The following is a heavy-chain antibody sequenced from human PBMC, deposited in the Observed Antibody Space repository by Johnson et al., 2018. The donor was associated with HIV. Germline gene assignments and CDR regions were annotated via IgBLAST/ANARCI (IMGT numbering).Heavy chain of an antibody. CDR3: ARDSGGNYGAFDI. Sequence: QVQLVESGGGVVQPGRSLRLSCAASGFTFSSYAMHWVRQAPGKGLEWVAVISYDGSNKYYADSVKGRFTISRDNSKNTVFLQMVRLRADDIGIYYCARDSGGNYGAFDIWGQGTLVTVSS. J-gene: IGHJ3*02. V-gene: IGHV3-30*14. CDR1: GFTFSSYA. CDR2: ISYDGSNK. D-gene: IGHD4-23*01.